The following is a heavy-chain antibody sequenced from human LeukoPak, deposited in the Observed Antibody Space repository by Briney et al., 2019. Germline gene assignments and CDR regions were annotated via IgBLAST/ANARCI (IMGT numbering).Heavy chain of an antibody. D-gene: IGHD3-3*01. Sequence: GGSLRLSCAASGFTFSSYAMSWVRQAPGKGLEWVSAISGRGGSTYYADSVKGRFTISRDNSKNTLYLQMNSMRAEDTAVYYCAKDQVGFWSGYAYWGQGTLVTVSS. CDR3: AKDQVGFWSGYAY. V-gene: IGHV3-23*01. CDR1: GFTFSSYA. CDR2: ISGRGGST. J-gene: IGHJ4*02.